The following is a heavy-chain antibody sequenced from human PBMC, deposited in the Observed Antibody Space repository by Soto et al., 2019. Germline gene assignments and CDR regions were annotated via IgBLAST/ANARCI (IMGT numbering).Heavy chain of an antibody. CDR2: IYWNDDK. CDR1: GFSLSTSGVG. D-gene: IGHD1-26*01. V-gene: IGHV2-5*01. CDR3: AHSVVGATIGYYFDY. Sequence: SGPTLVNPTQTLTLTCTFSGFSLSTSGVGVGWIRQPPGKALEWLALIYWNDDKRYSPSLKSRVTITKDTSKNQMVLTMTNMDPVDTATYYCAHSVVGATIGYYFDYWGQGTLVTVSS. J-gene: IGHJ4*02.